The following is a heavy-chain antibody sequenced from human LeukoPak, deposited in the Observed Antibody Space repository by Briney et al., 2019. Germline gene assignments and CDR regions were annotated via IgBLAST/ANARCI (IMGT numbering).Heavy chain of an antibody. Sequence: SETLSLTCTVSGGSISSYYWSWIRQPPGKGLEWIGYIYYSGSTNYNPSLKSRVTISVDTSKNQFSLKLSSVTAADTAVYYCARGSRTFGVVVVVATAGDAFDIRGQGTMVTVSS. CDR2: IYYSGST. D-gene: IGHD2-15*01. J-gene: IGHJ3*02. V-gene: IGHV4-59*08. CDR3: ARGSRTFGVVVVVATAGDAFDI. CDR1: GGSISSYY.